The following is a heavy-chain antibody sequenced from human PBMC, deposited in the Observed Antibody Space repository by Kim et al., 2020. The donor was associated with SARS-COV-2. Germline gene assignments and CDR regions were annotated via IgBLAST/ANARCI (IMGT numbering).Heavy chain of an antibody. CDR2: MNPNSGNT. J-gene: IGHJ6*02. Sequence: ASVKVSCKASGYTFTSYDINWVRQATGQGLEWMGWMNPNSGNTGYAQKFQGRVTMTRNTSISTAYMELSSLRSEDTAVYYCARGQLETMIVVVISVRRYGMDVWGQGTTVTVSS. V-gene: IGHV1-8*01. CDR1: GYTFTSYD. CDR3: ARGQLETMIVVVISVRRYGMDV. D-gene: IGHD3-22*01.